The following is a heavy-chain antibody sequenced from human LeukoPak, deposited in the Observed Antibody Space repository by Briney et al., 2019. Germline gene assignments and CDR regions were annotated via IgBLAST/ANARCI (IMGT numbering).Heavy chain of an antibody. CDR1: GFTFSNAW. J-gene: IGHJ4*02. Sequence: GGSLRLSCAASGFTFSNAWMNWVRQAPGKGLEWVGRIKSKTDGGTTDYAAPVKGRFTISRDDSKNTLYLQMNSLKTEDTAVYYCTTRTYSSSSMSDYWGQGTLVTVSS. D-gene: IGHD6-6*01. V-gene: IGHV3-15*07. CDR3: TTRTYSSSSMSDY. CDR2: IKSKTDGGTT.